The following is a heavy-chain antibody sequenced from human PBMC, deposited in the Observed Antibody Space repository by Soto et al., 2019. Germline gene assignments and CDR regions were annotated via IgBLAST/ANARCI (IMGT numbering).Heavy chain of an antibody. CDR3: ARDDYVWGSPGVPAY. V-gene: IGHV3-33*01. D-gene: IGHD3-16*01. CDR1: GFTFSSYG. CDR2: IWYDGSNK. J-gene: IGHJ4*02. Sequence: GGSLRLSCAASGFTFSSYGMHWVRQAPGKGLEWVAVIWYDGSNKYYADSVKGRFTISRDNSKNTLYLQMNRLRAEDTAVYYCARDDYVWGSPGVPAYWGQGTLVTVSS.